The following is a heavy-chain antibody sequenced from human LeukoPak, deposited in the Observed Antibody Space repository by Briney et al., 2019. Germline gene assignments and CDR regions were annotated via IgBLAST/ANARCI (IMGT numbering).Heavy chain of an antibody. CDR3: AREWGFESSGFYYAY. CDR1: GGTFSRFT. V-gene: IGHV1-69*13. D-gene: IGHD3-22*01. Sequence: ASVKVSCKASGGTFSRFTISWVRQAPGQGFEWMGGVTPIFGTANFAQRFQGRVSITADESTSTAFMELSSLRFEDTAVYYCAREWGFESSGFYYAYWGQGILVTVSS. J-gene: IGHJ4*02. CDR2: VTPIFGTA.